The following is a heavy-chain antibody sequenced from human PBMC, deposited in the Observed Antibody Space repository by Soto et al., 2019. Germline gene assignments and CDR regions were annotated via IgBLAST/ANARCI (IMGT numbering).Heavy chain of an antibody. CDR1: GGSISSGGYY. Sequence: SETLSLTCTFSGGSISSGGYYLSWIRQHPGKGLEWIGYIYYSGSTYYNPSLKSRVTISVDTSKNQFSLKLSSVTAADTAVYYCARGGGVYYFDYWGQGTLVTVSS. CDR3: ARGGGVYYFDY. CDR2: IYYSGST. J-gene: IGHJ4*02. V-gene: IGHV4-31*03. D-gene: IGHD2-8*02.